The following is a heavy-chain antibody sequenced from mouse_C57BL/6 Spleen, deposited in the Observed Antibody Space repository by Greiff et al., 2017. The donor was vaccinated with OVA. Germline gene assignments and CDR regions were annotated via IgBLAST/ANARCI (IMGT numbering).Heavy chain of an antibody. D-gene: IGHD1-1*01. CDR1: GYTFTSYW. Sequence: QVQLQQPGAELVRPGSSVKLSCKASGYTFTSYWMHWVKQRPIQGLEWIGNIDPSDSETHYNQKFKDKATLTVDKSSSTAYMQLSSLTSEDSAVYYCARREAYYGSSSLDYWGQGTTLTVSS. CDR3: ARREAYYGSSSLDY. CDR2: IDPSDSET. J-gene: IGHJ2*01. V-gene: IGHV1-52*01.